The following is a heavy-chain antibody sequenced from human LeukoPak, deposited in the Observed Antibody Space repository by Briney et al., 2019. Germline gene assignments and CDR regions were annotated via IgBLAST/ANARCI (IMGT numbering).Heavy chain of an antibody. J-gene: IGHJ4*02. CDR2: IKQDGSEK. D-gene: IGHD3-16*01. CDR3: ARHRGISTRDFEY. V-gene: IGHV3-7*03. Sequence: PGGSLRLSCVASGFTFSSYWMSWVRQAPGKGLEWVANIKQDGSEKYYVDSVKGRFTISRDNSKNTLYLQMNSLRPGDTAVYYCARHRGISTRDFEYWGQGTLVTVSS. CDR1: GFTFSSYW.